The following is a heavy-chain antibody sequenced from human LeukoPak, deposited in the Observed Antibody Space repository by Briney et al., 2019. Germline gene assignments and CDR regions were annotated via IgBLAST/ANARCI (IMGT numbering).Heavy chain of an antibody. CDR2: IYYSGST. V-gene: IGHV4-39*07. CDR1: GGSISSSSYY. J-gene: IGHJ4*02. CDR3: AKDLIAVAGTSAGTFDY. Sequence: ASETLSLTSTVSGGSISSSSYYWGWIRQPPGKGLEWIGSIYYSGSTYYNPSLKSRVTISVDTSKNQFSLKLSSVTAADTALYYCAKDLIAVAGTSAGTFDYWGQGTLVTVSS. D-gene: IGHD6-19*01.